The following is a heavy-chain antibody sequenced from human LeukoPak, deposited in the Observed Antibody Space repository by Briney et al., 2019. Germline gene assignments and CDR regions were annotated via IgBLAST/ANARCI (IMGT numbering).Heavy chain of an antibody. CDR3: ARDVQYYYDSGGYYRTAYYYYYYYMDV. D-gene: IGHD3-22*01. V-gene: IGHV3-11*04. CDR2: ISSSGSTI. CDR1: GFTFSDYY. J-gene: IGHJ6*03. Sequence: GGSLRLSCAASGFTFSDYYMSWIRQAPGKGLEWVSYISSSGSTIYYADSVKGRFTISRDNAKNSLYLQMNSLRAEDTAVYYCARDVQYYYDSGGYYRTAYYYYYYYMDVWGKGTTVTVSS.